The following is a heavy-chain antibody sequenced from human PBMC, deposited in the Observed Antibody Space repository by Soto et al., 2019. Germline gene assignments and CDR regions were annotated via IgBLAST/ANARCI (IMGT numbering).Heavy chain of an antibody. CDR1: GFTFSEYS. CDR3: VKVSTFYDILTGYYSTNFFDP. D-gene: IGHD3-9*01. CDR2: ISSDGDIT. V-gene: IGHV3-64D*06. J-gene: IGHJ5*02. Sequence: VGSLRLSCSASGFTFSEYSMHWVRQAPGKGLQYVSTISSDGDITYYADSVKGRFTISRDNSKNTLYLQMNSLRPEDTAVYYCVKVSTFYDILTGYYSTNFFDPWGQGTLVTVSS.